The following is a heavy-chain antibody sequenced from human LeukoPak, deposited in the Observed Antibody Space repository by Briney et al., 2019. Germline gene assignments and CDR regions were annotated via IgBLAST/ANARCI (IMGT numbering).Heavy chain of an antibody. CDR2: IYYSGST. V-gene: IGHV4-59*08. D-gene: IGHD5-18*01. Sequence: SETLSLTFTVPGGSISSYYCSWIRQPPGKGLEWIGYIYYSGSTNYNPSLKSRVTISVDTSKNQFSLKLSSVTAVDTAVYYCASSTDTAMVRKFDYWGQGTLVTVSS. J-gene: IGHJ4*02. CDR3: ASSTDTAMVRKFDY. CDR1: GGSISSYY.